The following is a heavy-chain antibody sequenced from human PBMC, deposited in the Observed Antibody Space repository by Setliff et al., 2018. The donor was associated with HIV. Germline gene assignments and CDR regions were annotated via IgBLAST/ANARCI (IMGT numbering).Heavy chain of an antibody. D-gene: IGHD2-15*01. Sequence: GESLKISCAVSGFAFSTYGMHWVRQAPGKGLEWVAFIRSDESDEHYADPVKGRFTISRDNSGNTLSLQMNRLRAEDTATYYCAKDRGCSVWGQGTLVTVSS. V-gene: IGHV3-30*02. CDR3: AKDRGCSV. CDR1: GFAFSTYG. CDR2: IRSDESDE. J-gene: IGHJ4*02.